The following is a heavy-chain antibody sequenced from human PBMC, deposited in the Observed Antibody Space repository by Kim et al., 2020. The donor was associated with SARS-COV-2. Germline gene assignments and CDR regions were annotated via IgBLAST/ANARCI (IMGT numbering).Heavy chain of an antibody. Sequence: SETLSLTCAVYGGSFSGYYWSWIRQPPGKGLEWIGEINHSGSTNYNPSLKSRVTISVDTSKNQFSLKLSSVTAADTAVYYCARSLRTHLDYWGQGTLVTVSS. CDR1: GGSFSGYY. V-gene: IGHV4-34*01. D-gene: IGHD2-2*01. CDR3: ARSLRTHLDY. J-gene: IGHJ4*02. CDR2: INHSGST.